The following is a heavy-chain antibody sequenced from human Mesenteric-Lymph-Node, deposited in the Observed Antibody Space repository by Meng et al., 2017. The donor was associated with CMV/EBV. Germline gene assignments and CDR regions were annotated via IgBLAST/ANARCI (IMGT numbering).Heavy chain of an antibody. D-gene: IGHD2-2*01. V-gene: IGHV1-18*01. J-gene: IGHJ4*02. CDR2: FGAHHGNT. CDR1: YTFPSYG. Sequence: YTFPSYGVSWVRQAPGQGPEWMRWFGAHHGNTNFAQRLQGRVAMTTDTSTSTAFMELRSLRSDDTAVYYCAGDLGYCGTASCSPLDFWGQGTLVTVSS. CDR3: AGDLGYCGTASCSPLDF.